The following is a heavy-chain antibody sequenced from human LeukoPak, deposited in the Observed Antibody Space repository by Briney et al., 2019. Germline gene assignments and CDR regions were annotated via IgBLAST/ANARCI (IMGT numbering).Heavy chain of an antibody. CDR3: VRDLVATIDHYYYGMDV. CDR2: IYNSVRT. V-gene: IGHV4-59*01. D-gene: IGHD5-12*01. J-gene: IGHJ6*02. CDR1: GGSIRSYY. Sequence: SETLSLTCTVSGGSIRSYYWSWIRQPPGKGLEWIGYIYNSVRTNYNPSLKSRVTISVDTSKNQLSLKLSSVTAAATAVYFCVRDLVATIDHYYYGMDVWGQGTTVTVSS.